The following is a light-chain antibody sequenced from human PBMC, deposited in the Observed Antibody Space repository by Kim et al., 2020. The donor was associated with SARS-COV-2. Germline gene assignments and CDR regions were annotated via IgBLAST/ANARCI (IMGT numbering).Light chain of an antibody. CDR2: SDS. J-gene: IGLJ3*02. Sequence: APGEAARITCVGDDIGSKSVIWYQQKAGQAPVLVMFSDSDRPSGIPERFSGSNSGNTATLTSSRVEAGDEAGYYCQVWYSNSDHPVFGGGTQLTVL. CDR3: QVWYSNSDHPV. V-gene: IGLV3-21*04. CDR1: DIGSKS.